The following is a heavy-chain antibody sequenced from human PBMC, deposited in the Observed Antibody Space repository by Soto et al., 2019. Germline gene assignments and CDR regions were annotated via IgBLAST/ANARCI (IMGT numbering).Heavy chain of an antibody. CDR2: IYYSGST. J-gene: IGHJ5*02. CDR1: GGSISSGDYY. CDR3: ARKYLHYDILIGYYPSGWFDP. V-gene: IGHV4-30-4*01. Sequence: PSETLSLTCTVSGGSISSGDYYWSWIRQPPGKGLEWIGYIYYSGSTYYNPSLKSRVTISVDTSKNQFSLKLSSVTAADTAVYYCARKYLHYDILIGYYPSGWFDPWGQGTLVTVSS. D-gene: IGHD3-9*01.